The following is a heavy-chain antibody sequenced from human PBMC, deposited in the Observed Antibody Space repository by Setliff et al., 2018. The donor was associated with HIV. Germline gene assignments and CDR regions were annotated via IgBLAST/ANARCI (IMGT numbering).Heavy chain of an antibody. J-gene: IGHJ4*02. V-gene: IGHV3-48*03. Sequence: PGGSLRLSCSASGFTFSDYEMNWVRQAPGKGLEWVAHISGDGSRIYYADSLKGRFTISRDNAKNSLSLQMNNLRAEDTALYYCARDLGHSSPVFDYWGQGTLVTVS. CDR3: ARDLGHSSPVFDY. CDR2: ISGDGSRI. CDR1: GFTFSDYE.